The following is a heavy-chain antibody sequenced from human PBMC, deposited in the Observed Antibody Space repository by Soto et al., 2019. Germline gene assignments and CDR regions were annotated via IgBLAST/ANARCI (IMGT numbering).Heavy chain of an antibody. D-gene: IGHD2-15*01. CDR2: ISAYNGNT. J-gene: IGHJ4*02. CDR3: ARVSRYCSGGSSYVES. CDR1: GYTFTSYG. Sequence: ASVKVSCKASGYTFTSYGISWVRQAPGQGLEWMGWISAYNGNTNYAQKLQGRVTMTTDTSTSTAYMELRSLRSDDTAVYYCARVSRYCSGGSSYVESWGQCTLVTVSS. V-gene: IGHV1-18*01.